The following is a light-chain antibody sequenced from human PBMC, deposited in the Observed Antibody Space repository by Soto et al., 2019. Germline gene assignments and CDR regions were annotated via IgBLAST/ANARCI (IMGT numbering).Light chain of an antibody. CDR1: QAIGND. CDR3: LQLYNYPRS. CDR2: AAS. V-gene: IGKV1-6*01. J-gene: IGKJ1*01. Sequence: AIQMTQSPSSLSAFVGDRVIITCRASQAIGNDLGWYQQKPGKAPKLLIYAASTLQTGVPPRFNGSASGTDFTLTISSLQPEDVATFYCLQLYNYPRSFGQGTKVEIK.